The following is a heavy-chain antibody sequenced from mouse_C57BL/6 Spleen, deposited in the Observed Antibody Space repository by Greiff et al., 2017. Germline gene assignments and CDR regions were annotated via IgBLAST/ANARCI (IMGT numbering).Heavy chain of an antibody. CDR2: INPSRGYT. D-gene: IGHD2-2*01. CDR3: ARSRRPNGYDAGFAY. CDR1: GYTFTSYW. Sequence: VHLVESGAELAKPGASVKLSCKASGYTFTSYWMHWVKQRPGQGLEWIGYINPSRGYTKYNQKFKNKATLTADKSSSTAYMQLSSLTYEDSAFYYCARSRRPNGYDAGFAYWGQGTLVTVSA. J-gene: IGHJ3*01. V-gene: IGHV1-7*01.